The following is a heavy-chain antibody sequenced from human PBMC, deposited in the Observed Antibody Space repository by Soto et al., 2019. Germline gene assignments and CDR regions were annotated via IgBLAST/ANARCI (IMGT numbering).Heavy chain of an antibody. D-gene: IGHD6-19*01. V-gene: IGHV3-30-3*01. CDR1: GFTFSSYA. CDR3: ARESEQWLNNRAEYFQH. J-gene: IGHJ1*01. CDR2: ISYDGSNK. Sequence: QVQLVESGGGVVQPGRSLRLSCAASGFTFSSYAMHWVRQAPGKGLEWVAVISYDGSNKYYADSVKGRFTISRDNSKNTLYVQMNSLRAEDTAVYYCARESEQWLNNRAEYFQHWCQGTLVTVSS.